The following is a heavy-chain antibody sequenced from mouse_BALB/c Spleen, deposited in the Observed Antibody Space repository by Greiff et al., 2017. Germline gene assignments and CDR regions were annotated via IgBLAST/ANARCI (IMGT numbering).Heavy chain of an antibody. D-gene: IGHD2-2*01. Sequence: DVHLVESGGGLVQPGGSLRLSCATSGFTFTDYYMSWVRQPPGKALEWLGFIRNKANGYTTEYSASVKGRFTISRDKSQSFLYLQINTLRAEGSATYYCARETLYYGYDDYAMDYWGQGTSVTVSS. CDR2: IRNKANGYTT. CDR3: ARETLYYGYDDYAMDY. V-gene: IGHV7-3*02. J-gene: IGHJ4*01. CDR1: GFTFTDYY.